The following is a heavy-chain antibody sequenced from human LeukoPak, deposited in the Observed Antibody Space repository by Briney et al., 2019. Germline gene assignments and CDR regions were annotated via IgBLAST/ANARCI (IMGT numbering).Heavy chain of an antibody. CDR1: GYTFTSYD. J-gene: IGHJ3*02. V-gene: IGHV1-18*01. D-gene: IGHD3-10*01. Sequence: ASVKVSCKASGYTFTSYDINWVRQATGQGLEWMGWISTYNGNTNYAQNLQGRVTMTTDTSTSTAYMELRSLRSDDTAVYYCARFFTIYDAFDIWGQGTMVTVSS. CDR2: ISTYNGNT. CDR3: ARFFTIYDAFDI.